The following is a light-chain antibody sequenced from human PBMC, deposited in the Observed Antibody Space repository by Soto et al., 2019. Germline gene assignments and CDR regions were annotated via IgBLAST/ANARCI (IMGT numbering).Light chain of an antibody. J-gene: IGLJ1*01. CDR3: SAWDNSLNGYV. Sequence: QAVVTQPLSASASPGQRVTISCSGGSSNIGSNTVAWYQHLPGTAPPRLIFTAGQRPSGVPGRFSGSKSGTSASLAISGLQSDDEADYYCSAWDNSLNGYVFGPGTKLTVL. V-gene: IGLV1-44*01. CDR1: SSNIGSNT. CDR2: TAG.